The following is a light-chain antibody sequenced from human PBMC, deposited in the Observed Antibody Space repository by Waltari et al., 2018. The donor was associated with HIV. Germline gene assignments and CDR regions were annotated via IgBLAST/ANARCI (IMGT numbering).Light chain of an antibody. Sequence: QPVLTQSSSASASLGSSVKLTCTLTSRHSRNIIACHTQQPGKAPRYLMKLEGGGFYNKGRGVPDRFSGSSSGADRYLTISNLQFEDEADYYCETWDSSTWVFGGGTKLTVL. V-gene: IGLV4-60*02. J-gene: IGLJ3*02. CDR3: ETWDSSTWV. CDR1: SRHSRNI. CDR2: LEGGGFY.